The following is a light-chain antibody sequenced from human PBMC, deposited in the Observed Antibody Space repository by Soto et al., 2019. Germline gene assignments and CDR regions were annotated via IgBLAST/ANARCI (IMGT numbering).Light chain of an antibody. J-gene: IGLJ3*02. Sequence: QSVLTQPPSASGSPGQSVTITCSGTSSDVGEENYVSWYQQHPGKVPKLILYEVSKRPSGVPDRFSGSRSGNTASLTVSGLQAEDEADYYCQSHDNSLNVEVFGGGTKLTVL. V-gene: IGLV2-8*01. CDR2: EVS. CDR3: QSHDNSLNVEV. CDR1: SSDVGEENY.